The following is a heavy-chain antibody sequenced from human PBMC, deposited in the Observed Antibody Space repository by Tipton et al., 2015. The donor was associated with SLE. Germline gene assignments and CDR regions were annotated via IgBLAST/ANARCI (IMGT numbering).Heavy chain of an antibody. J-gene: IGHJ3*02. CDR3: ARACGSGHQVAFDI. Sequence: TLSLTCAVYGGSFSGYYWSWIRRPPGKGLEWIGEINHSGSTHYNPSLKSRVTISLGTSKNQFSLKLSSVTAADTAVYYCARACGSGHQVAFDIWGQGTMVTVSS. CDR1: GGSFSGYY. D-gene: IGHD2-15*01. CDR2: INHSGST. V-gene: IGHV4-34*01.